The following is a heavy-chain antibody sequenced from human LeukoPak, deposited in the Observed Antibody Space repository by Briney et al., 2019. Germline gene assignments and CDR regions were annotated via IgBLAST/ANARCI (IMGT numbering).Heavy chain of an antibody. Sequence: GGSLRLSCAASGFTFSSYDMHWVRQATGKGLEWVSAIGTAGDTYYPGSVKGRFTISRENAKNSLYLQMNSLRAGDTALYYCARGKSSSWYYYYYYMDVWGKGTTVTVSS. CDR3: ARGKSSSWYYYYYYMDV. V-gene: IGHV3-13*01. CDR2: IGTAGDT. J-gene: IGHJ6*03. CDR1: GFTFSSYD. D-gene: IGHD6-13*01.